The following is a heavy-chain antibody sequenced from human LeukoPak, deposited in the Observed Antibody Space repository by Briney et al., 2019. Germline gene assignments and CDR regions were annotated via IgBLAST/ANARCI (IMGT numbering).Heavy chain of an antibody. CDR3: ARLKGCRGNYYGSGSYYKCYYFDY. D-gene: IGHD3-10*01. J-gene: IGHJ4*02. CDR1: GGSFSGYY. Sequence: SETLSLTCAVYGGSFSGYYWSWIRQPPGKGLEWIGEINHSGSTNYNPSLKSRVTISVDTSKNQFSLKLSSVTAADTAVYYCARLKGCRGNYYGSGSYYKCYYFDYWAREPWSPSPQ. V-gene: IGHV4-34*01. CDR2: INHSGST.